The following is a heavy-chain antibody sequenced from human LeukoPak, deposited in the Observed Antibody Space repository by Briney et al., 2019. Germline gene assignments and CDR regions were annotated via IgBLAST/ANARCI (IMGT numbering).Heavy chain of an antibody. CDR3: ARAAFYYDSSGYYNFDY. V-gene: IGHV3-33*01. Sequence: ERSLRLSCTASGFTFSSDGMHWVRHAPGKGLEWVAVIWYDGSKQYYADSVKGRFTISRDNSKSTLYLQMNGLRAEDTAVYYCARAAFYYDSSGYYNFDYWGQGTLVTVSS. J-gene: IGHJ4*02. CDR2: IWYDGSKQ. D-gene: IGHD3-22*01. CDR1: GFTFSSDG.